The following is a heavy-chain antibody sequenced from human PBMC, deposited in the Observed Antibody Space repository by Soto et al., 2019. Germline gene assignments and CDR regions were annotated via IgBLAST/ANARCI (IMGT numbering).Heavy chain of an antibody. CDR3: ANLRDGYHWSYFDY. J-gene: IGHJ4*02. CDR1: GGSISSYY. Sequence: QVQLQESGPGLVKPSETLSLTCTVSGGSISSYYWSWIRQPPGKGLEWIGYIYYSGSTNYNPSLKSRVTISVDTSKNQFSLKLSSVTAADTAVYYCANLRDGYHWSYFDYWGQGTLVTVSS. D-gene: IGHD5-12*01. CDR2: IYYSGST. V-gene: IGHV4-59*01.